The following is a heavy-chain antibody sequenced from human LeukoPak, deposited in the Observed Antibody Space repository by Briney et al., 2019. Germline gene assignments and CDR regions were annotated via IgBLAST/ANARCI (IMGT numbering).Heavy chain of an antibody. D-gene: IGHD2-2*01. J-gene: IGHJ6*03. CDR2: IIPIFGTA. CDR1: GGTFSSYA. CDR3: ARDHVPYYYMDV. V-gene: IGHV1-69*05. Sequence: SVKVSCKASGGTFSSYAISWVRQAPGQGLEWMGGIIPIFGTANYAQKFQGRVTITTDESTSTAYMELGSLRSEDTAVYYCARDHVPYYYMDVWGKGTTVTVSS.